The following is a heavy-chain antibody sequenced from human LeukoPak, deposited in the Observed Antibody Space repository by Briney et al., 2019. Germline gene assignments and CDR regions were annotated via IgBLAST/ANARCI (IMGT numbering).Heavy chain of an antibody. CDR1: GFTFSSYR. V-gene: IGHV3-21*01. J-gene: IGHJ6*02. CDR3: ARSQGGDQGVDV. D-gene: IGHD2-21*02. CDR2: ISSISSYI. Sequence: RGSLRLSCAASGFTFSSYRMNWVRQAPGKGLEWVSSISSISSYIYYADSVKGRFTISRDNAKNSLYLQMNSVRAEDTAAYYCARSQGGDQGVDVWGQGTTVTVSS.